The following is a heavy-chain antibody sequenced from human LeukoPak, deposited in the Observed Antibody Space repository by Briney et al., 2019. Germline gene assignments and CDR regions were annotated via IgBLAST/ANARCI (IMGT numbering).Heavy chain of an antibody. CDR3: ARGGRFLDRGYYYYGMDV. CDR2: MNPNSGNT. CDR1: GYTFTSYD. D-gene: IGHD3-3*01. V-gene: IGHV1-8*01. Sequence: ASVKVSCKASGYTFTSYDINWVRQATGQGLKWMGWMNPNSGNTGYAQKFQGRVTMTRNTSISTAYMELSSLRSEDTAVYYCARGGRFLDRGYYYYGMDVWGQGTTVTVSS. J-gene: IGHJ6*02.